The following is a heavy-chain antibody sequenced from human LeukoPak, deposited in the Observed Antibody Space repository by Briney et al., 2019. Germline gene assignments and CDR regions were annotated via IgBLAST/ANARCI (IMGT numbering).Heavy chain of an antibody. CDR2: IYYSGSV. CDR3: ARFESSNWYTP. Sequence: SETLSLTCTVSGGSISSYYWSWIRQPPGKGLEWIAYIYYSGSVNYNPSLKSRVTISVDTSKNQFSLNLNSVTAADTAIYYCARFESSNWYTPWGQGTLVTVSS. D-gene: IGHD6-13*01. V-gene: IGHV4-59*01. CDR1: GGSISSYY. J-gene: IGHJ5*02.